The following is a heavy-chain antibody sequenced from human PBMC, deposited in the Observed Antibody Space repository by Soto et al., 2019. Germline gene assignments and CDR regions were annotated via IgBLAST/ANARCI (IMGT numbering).Heavy chain of an antibody. CDR2: IIPIFGTA. J-gene: IGHJ4*02. D-gene: IGHD6-19*01. V-gene: IGHV1-69*12. CDR1: GGTFSSYA. Sequence: QVQLVQSGAEVKKPGSSVKVSCKASGGTFSSYAISWVRQAPGQGLEWMGGIIPIFGTANYAQKFQGRVNNTADESTSTAYMEMSSLKSEDTAVYYCASSADSSGWYYFEYWGQGTRVTVSS. CDR3: ASSADSSGWYYFEY.